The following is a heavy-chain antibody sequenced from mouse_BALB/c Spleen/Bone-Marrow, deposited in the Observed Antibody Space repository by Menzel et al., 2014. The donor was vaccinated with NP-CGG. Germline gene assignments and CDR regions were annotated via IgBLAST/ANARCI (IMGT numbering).Heavy chain of an antibody. CDR3: ARERYYGNGRIFEY. CDR1: GFTFSSYG. CDR2: INSNGGST. J-gene: IGHJ2*01. Sequence: EVQLQQSGGGLVQPGGSLKLSCAASGFTFSSYGMSWVRQTPDKRLELVATINSNGGSTYYPDSVKGRFTISRDNAKNTLYLQMSGLKSEDTAMYYCARERYYGNGRIFEYWGQGTTLTVSS. D-gene: IGHD1-1*01. V-gene: IGHV5-6-3*01.